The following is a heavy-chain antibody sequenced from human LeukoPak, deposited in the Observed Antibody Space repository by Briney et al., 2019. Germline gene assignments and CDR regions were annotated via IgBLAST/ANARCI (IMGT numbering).Heavy chain of an antibody. D-gene: IGHD6-25*01. CDR1: GGSISSYY. CDR2: IYYSGST. V-gene: IGHV4-59*01. Sequence: SETLSLTCTVSGGSISSYYWSWIRQPPGKGLEWIGYIYYSGSTNYNPSLKSRVTISVDTSKNQFSLKLSSVTAADTAVYYCCRRRGGRSDLGNWYLHFWGRCPLVT. J-gene: IGHJ2*01. CDR3: CRRRGGRSDLGNWYLHF.